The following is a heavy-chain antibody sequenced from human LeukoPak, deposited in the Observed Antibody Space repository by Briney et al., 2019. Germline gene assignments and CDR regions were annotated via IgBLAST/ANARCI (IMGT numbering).Heavy chain of an antibody. CDR2: ISSSGSTI. Sequence: GGSLRLSCAASGFTFSDYYMSWIRQAPGKGLEWVSYISSSGSTIYYADSVKGRFTISRDNAKNSLYLQMNSLRAEDTAVYYCASSYCSSTSCYWVDYWGQGTLVTASS. D-gene: IGHD2-2*01. V-gene: IGHV3-11*04. J-gene: IGHJ4*02. CDR1: GFTFSDYY. CDR3: ASSYCSSTSCYWVDY.